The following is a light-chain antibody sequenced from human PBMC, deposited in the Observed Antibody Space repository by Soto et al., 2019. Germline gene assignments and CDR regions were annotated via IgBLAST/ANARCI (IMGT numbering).Light chain of an antibody. V-gene: IGLV2-14*01. J-gene: IGLJ1*01. CDR3: CSYTSRTTYV. Sequence: QSALTEPASVSGSPGQSITISCTGTASDVGGYNYVSWYQQHPGKAPKLMIHAVSNRPSGISSRFSGSKSGNTASLTISGLQSEDGTDYFCCSYTSRTTYVFGTGTKLT. CDR2: AVS. CDR1: ASDVGGYNY.